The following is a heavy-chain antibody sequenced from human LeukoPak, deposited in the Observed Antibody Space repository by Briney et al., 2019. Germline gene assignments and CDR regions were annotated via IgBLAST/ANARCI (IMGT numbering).Heavy chain of an antibody. CDR2: INHSGST. V-gene: IGHV4-34*01. CDR1: GGSFSGYY. CDR3: ARDRTIVGATRPTDY. D-gene: IGHD1-26*01. Sequence: PSETLSLTCAVYGGSFSGYYWSWIRQPPGKGLEWIGEINHSGSTNYNPSLKSRVTISVDTSKNQFSLKLSSVTVADTAVYYCARDRTIVGATRPTDYWGQGTLVTVSS. J-gene: IGHJ4*02.